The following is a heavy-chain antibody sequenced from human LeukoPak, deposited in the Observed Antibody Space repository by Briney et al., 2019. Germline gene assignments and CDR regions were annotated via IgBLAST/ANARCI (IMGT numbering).Heavy chain of an antibody. CDR3: ARYNGRSSGWYGNY. J-gene: IGHJ4*02. CDR2: IYYSGSGST. V-gene: IGHV4-59*01. Sequence: SETLSLTCTVSVGSISNYYWSWVRQPPGKGLEWIGYIYYSGSGSTSYNPSLKSRVTISVDTSQNQLSLNLRSVTAADTAIYYCARYNGRSSGWYGNYWGQGTLVTVSS. D-gene: IGHD6-19*01. CDR1: VGSISNYY.